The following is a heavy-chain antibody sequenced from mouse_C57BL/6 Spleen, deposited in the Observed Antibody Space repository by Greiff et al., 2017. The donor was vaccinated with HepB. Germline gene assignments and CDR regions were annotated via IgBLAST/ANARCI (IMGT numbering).Heavy chain of an antibody. CDR2: INPGSGGT. V-gene: IGHV1-54*01. CDR1: GYAFTNYL. CDR3: AREAPITTVVAHYYAMDY. J-gene: IGHJ4*01. Sequence: QVQLQQSGAELVRPGTSVKVSCKASGYAFTNYLIEWVKQRPGQGLEWIGVINPGSGGTNYNEKFKGKATLTADKSSSTAYMQLSSLTSEDSAVYFCAREAPITTVVAHYYAMDYWGQGTSVTVSS. D-gene: IGHD1-1*01.